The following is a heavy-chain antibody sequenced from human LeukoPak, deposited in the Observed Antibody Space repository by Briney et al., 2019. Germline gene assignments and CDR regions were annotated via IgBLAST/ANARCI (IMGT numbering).Heavy chain of an antibody. Sequence: GESLKISCKGSGYSFTNYWIGWVRQMPGKGLEWMGIIYPDDSDTRQNPSFQGQVTMSVDKSISTAYLQWSSLEASDTATYYCARLAKARRDGYNFGFDSWGQGTLVTVSS. D-gene: IGHD5-24*01. V-gene: IGHV5-51*01. CDR3: ARLAKARRDGYNFGFDS. J-gene: IGHJ4*02. CDR1: GYSFTNYW. CDR2: IYPDDSDT.